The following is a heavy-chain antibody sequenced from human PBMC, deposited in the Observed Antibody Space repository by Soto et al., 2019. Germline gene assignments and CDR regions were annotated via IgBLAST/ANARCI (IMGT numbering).Heavy chain of an antibody. V-gene: IGHV4-39*01. CDR2: IHYSGST. CDR1: GGSINSRTYY. J-gene: IGHJ5*02. CDR3: AKHPVLLFYDFSFDP. D-gene: IGHD3-22*01. Sequence: TSETLSLTCTVSGGSINSRTYYWGWIRQPPGKGLEWIGSIHYSGSTYYNPSLTSRVTISVDTSKNQFSLKLGSVTAADTAVYYCAKHPVLLFYDFSFDPWGQGTLVTVSS.